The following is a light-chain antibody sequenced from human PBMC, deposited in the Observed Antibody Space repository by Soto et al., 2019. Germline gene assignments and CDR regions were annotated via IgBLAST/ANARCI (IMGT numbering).Light chain of an antibody. CDR1: SSDVGGYNC. CDR3: SSYISSSTLTV. CDR2: EVS. J-gene: IGLJ1*01. V-gene: IGLV2-14*01. Sequence: QSALTQPASVSGSPGQSITISCTGTSSDVGGYNCVSWYQQHPGKAPKLMIYEVSNRPSGVSNRFSGSKSGNTASLTISGLQAEDEADYYCSSYISSSTLTVFGTGTKVTVL.